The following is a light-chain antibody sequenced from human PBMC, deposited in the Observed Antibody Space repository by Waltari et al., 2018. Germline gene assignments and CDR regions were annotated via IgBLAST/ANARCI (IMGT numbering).Light chain of an antibody. CDR1: QDITSW. CDR3: QQAHSFPLT. V-gene: IGKV1D-12*01. J-gene: IGKJ4*02. Sequence: DIQSTQSQSSVSATVGDRVTITCRASQDITSWLAWYQQKPGKPPKLLIYAASYLQSGVPSRFSGSGFGTDFTLTISSLQPEDSATYYCQQAHSFPLTFGGGTKVQIK. CDR2: AAS.